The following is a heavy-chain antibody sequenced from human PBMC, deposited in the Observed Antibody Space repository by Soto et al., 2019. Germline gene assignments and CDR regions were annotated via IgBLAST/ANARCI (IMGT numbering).Heavy chain of an antibody. CDR1: GFTFSDYY. D-gene: IGHD1-26*01. Sequence: GGSLRLSCAASGFTFSDYYMSWIRQAPGKGLEWVSYISSSSSYTNYADSVKGRFTISRDNAKNSLYLQMNSLRAEDTAVYYCARVLVGATPDAFDIWGQGTMVTVSS. CDR2: ISSSSSYT. J-gene: IGHJ3*02. CDR3: ARVLVGATPDAFDI. V-gene: IGHV3-11*06.